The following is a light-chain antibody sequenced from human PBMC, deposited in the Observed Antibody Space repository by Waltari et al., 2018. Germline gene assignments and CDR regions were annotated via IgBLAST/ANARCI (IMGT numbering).Light chain of an antibody. CDR2: EDN. CDR1: SGSIASNY. V-gene: IGLV6-57*04. J-gene: IGLJ2*01. CDR3: QSSDSSLVV. Sequence: NFMLTQPHPVSESPGKTITISCTRSSGSIASNYVQVYQQRPGSAPTTVIYEDNQRPSGVPDRFSGSIDSSSNSASLTISGLKTEDEADYYCQSSDSSLVVFGGGTKLTVL.